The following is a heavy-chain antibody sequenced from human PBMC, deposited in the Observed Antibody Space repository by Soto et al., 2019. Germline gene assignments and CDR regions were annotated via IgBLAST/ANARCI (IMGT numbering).Heavy chain of an antibody. CDR2: IYYSGST. CDR3: ATRNAYYYDSRGYYRLDAFDI. V-gene: IGHV4-39*01. Sequence: ETLSLTCTVSGGSISSSSYYWGWIRQPPGKGLEWIGSIYYSGSTYYNPSLKSRVTISVDTSKNQFSLKLSSVTAADPAVYYCATRNAYYYDSRGYYRLDAFDILSQGTMVTV. D-gene: IGHD3-22*01. J-gene: IGHJ3*02. CDR1: GGSISSSSYY.